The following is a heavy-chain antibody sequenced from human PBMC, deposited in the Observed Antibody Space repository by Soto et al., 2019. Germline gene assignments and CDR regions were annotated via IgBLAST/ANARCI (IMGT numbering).Heavy chain of an antibody. CDR3: ASRYTGSGSYPLPFDY. J-gene: IGHJ4*02. V-gene: IGHV4-39*01. Sequence: PSETLSLTCTVSGGSISSSSYYWGWIRQPPGKGLEWIGSIYYSGSTYYNPSLKSRVTISVDTSKNQFSLKLSSVTAADTAVYYCASRYTGSGSYPLPFDYWGQGTLVTVSS. D-gene: IGHD3-10*01. CDR2: IYYSGST. CDR1: GGSISSSSYY.